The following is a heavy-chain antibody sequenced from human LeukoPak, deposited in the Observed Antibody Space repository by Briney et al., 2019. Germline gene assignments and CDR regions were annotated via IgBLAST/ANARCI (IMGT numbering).Heavy chain of an antibody. J-gene: IGHJ4*02. D-gene: IGHD2-8*01. Sequence: PGGSLRLSCAASVFTFSRYWMTWGRQSPGKGLEWMANINQDGSEKYYGDSVTGLFTISRDNAENLLFLQMNSLRDDDTGVYYCARAREAPANVFPDHWGQGVVVTVSS. V-gene: IGHV3-7*01. CDR3: ARAREAPANVFPDH. CDR1: VFTFSRYW. CDR2: INQDGSEK.